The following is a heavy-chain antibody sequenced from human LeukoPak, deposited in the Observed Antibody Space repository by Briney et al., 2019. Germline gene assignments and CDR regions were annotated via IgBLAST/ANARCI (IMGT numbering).Heavy chain of an antibody. D-gene: IGHD4-17*01. CDR2: ISSSSSYV. J-gene: IGHJ4*02. CDR1: GFTFSSYS. CDR3: ASATTVTGDFAY. V-gene: IGHV3-21*01. Sequence: GGSLRLSCAASGFTFSSYSMNWVRQAPGKGLEWVSSISSSSSYVYYADSMKGRFTISRDNAKNSLYLQMNSLRAEDTAVYYCASATTVTGDFAYWGQGTLVTVSS.